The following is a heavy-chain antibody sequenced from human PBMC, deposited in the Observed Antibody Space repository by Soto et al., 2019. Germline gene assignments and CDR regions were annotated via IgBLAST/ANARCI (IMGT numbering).Heavy chain of an antibody. D-gene: IGHD2-21*02. J-gene: IGHJ4*02. CDR3: AKADSIGGNSLLFDY. CDR2: ISGSGGDT. V-gene: IGHV3-23*01. CDR1: GFTFSSYA. Sequence: EVQLLESGGDLVQPGGSLRLSCAASGFTFSSYAMSWVRQAPGKGLEWVSAISGSGGDTYYANSVKGRFTISRDNSKTTVYVQMNSLRDEDTAVYYCAKADSIGGNSLLFDYWGQGALVTVSS.